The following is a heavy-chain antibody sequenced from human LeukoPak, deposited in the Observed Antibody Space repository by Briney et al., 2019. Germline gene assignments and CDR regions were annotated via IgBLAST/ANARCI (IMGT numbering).Heavy chain of an antibody. J-gene: IGHJ6*02. Sequence: PSETLSLTCAVYGGSSSGYYWSWIRQPPGNGLEWMGEISHSGSTNYNPSLNTRVTISVDTSKNQFSLKLSSVTAADTAVYYCAMGYCSSTSCYGYYYYGMDVWGQGTTVTVSS. CDR1: GGSSSGYY. V-gene: IGHV4-34*01. D-gene: IGHD2-2*01. CDR2: ISHSGST. CDR3: AMGYCSSTSCYGYYYYGMDV.